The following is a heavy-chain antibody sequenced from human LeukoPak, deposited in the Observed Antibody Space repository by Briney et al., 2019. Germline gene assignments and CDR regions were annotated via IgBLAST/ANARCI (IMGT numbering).Heavy chain of an antibody. CDR3: ARVSCTSTSCPGWIDP. J-gene: IGHJ5*02. CDR1: GGSISSYY. Sequence: SETLSFTCTVSGGSISSYYWSWIRQPPGKGLDWIGYIYCSGTTNYNPSLKSRVTISLDTSKKPLSLKLSSVTAADTALYYCARVSCTSTSCPGWIDPWGQGTLVTVSS. V-gene: IGHV4-59*01. CDR2: IYCSGTT. D-gene: IGHD2-2*01.